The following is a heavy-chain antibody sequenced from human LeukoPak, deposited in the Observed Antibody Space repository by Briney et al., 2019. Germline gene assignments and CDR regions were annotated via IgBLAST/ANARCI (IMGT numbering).Heavy chain of an antibody. CDR3: AKGGNYAPLDY. V-gene: IGHV3-23*01. CDR2: ISTSGSDT. CDR1: GFTFSSSA. D-gene: IGHD1-7*01. Sequence: GGSLRLSCEASGFTFSSSAMNWVRQAPGKGLEWVSAISTSGSDTIYTDSVKDRFTISRDNSKNTLYLQMNSLRAEDTAVYYCAKGGNYAPLDYWGQGSLVTVSS. J-gene: IGHJ4*02.